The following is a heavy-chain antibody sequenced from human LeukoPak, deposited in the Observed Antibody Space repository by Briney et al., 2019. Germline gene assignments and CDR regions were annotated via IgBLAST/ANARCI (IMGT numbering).Heavy chain of an antibody. J-gene: IGHJ3*02. CDR2: IKQDGSEK. Sequence: GGSLRLSCAASGFTFSSYWMSWVRQAPGKGLEWAANIKQDGSEKYYVDSVKGRFTISRDNAKNSLYLQMNSLRAEDTAVYYCARDSRYGSGSYLAFDIWGQGTMVTVSS. CDR1: GFTFSSYW. D-gene: IGHD3-10*01. V-gene: IGHV3-7*01. CDR3: ARDSRYGSGSYLAFDI.